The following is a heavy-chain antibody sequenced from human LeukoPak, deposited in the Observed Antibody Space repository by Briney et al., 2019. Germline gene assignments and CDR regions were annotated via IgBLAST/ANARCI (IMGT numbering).Heavy chain of an antibody. Sequence: ASVNVSCKASGYTFTSYGISWVRQAPGQGLEWMGWISAYNGNTNYAQKLQGRVTMTTDTSTSTANMELRSLRSDDTAVYYCARVYEKEYSSSWYDAFDIWGQGTMVTVSS. CDR3: ARVYEKEYSSSWYDAFDI. CDR1: GYTFTSYG. CDR2: ISAYNGNT. D-gene: IGHD6-13*01. V-gene: IGHV1-18*01. J-gene: IGHJ3*02.